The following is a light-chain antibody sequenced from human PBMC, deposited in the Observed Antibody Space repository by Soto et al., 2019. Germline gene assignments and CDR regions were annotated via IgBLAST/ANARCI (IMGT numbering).Light chain of an antibody. CDR2: WAS. Sequence: DIVMTQSPDSLAVSLGERTTMNCKSSQSLLYSSNNKNYLTWYQHKPGQPPKLLIYWASTRESGVPDRFSGSGSGTDFTLTISSLQAEDVAVYYCQQYYSIPPTFGGGTKVEIK. CDR3: QQYYSIPPT. CDR1: QSLLYSSNNKNY. V-gene: IGKV4-1*01. J-gene: IGKJ4*01.